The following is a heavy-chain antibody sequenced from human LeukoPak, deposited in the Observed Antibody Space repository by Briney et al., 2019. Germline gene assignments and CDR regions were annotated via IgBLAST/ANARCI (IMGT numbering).Heavy chain of an antibody. CDR3: ARDINLVKVVLDAFDL. Sequence: GGSLRLSCAASGFTFSSYAMHWVRQAPGKGLEWVSGISGGGGNTYYTDSVKGRFTVSRDNARNSVYLQMNSLRAEDTAVYYCARDINLVKVVLDAFDLWGQGTMVIVSS. CDR1: GFTFSSYA. V-gene: IGHV3-21*01. J-gene: IGHJ3*01. D-gene: IGHD2/OR15-2a*01. CDR2: ISGGGGNT.